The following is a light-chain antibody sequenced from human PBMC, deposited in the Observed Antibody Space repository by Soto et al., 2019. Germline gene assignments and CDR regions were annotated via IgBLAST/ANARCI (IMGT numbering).Light chain of an antibody. CDR1: QSINSW. CDR3: QQYNSYSQFT. V-gene: IGKV1-5*03. Sequence: DIQMTQSPSTLSASVGDRVTITCRASQSINSWLAWYQQKPGKAPKLLIYQASTLEGGVPSRFSGSGSGTDFTLTISCLQPDDFATYYCQQYNSYSQFTFGPGTKVDIK. CDR2: QAS. J-gene: IGKJ3*01.